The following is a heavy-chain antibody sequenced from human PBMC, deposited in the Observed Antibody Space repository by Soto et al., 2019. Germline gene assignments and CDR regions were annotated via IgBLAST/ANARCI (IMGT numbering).Heavy chain of an antibody. J-gene: IGHJ3*01. CDR1: GFILNNYA. D-gene: IGHD7-27*01. CDR2: IGGTDGDSDGVP. V-gene: IGHV3-23*01. CDR3: VKRGGNWGAWGF. Sequence: VQLLESGGDLVQPGGSLRLSCVASGFILNNYAMSWVRQAPGKGLEWVSTIGGTDGDSDGVPWYEDSVKGRLTISRDSSANNMFLHMATFRAENSALYYGVKRGGNWGAWGFWGQGTAVVVSS.